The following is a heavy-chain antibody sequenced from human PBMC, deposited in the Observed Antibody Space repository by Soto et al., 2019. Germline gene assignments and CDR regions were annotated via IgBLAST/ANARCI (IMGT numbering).Heavy chain of an antibody. CDR3: ASTIAAAGTGYIFDY. CDR2: IYSGGST. J-gene: IGHJ4*02. V-gene: IGHV3-53*01. Sequence: LRLSCAASGFTVSSNYMSWVRQAPGKGLEWVSVIYSGGSTYYADSVKGRFTISRDNSKNTLYLQMNSLRAEDTAVYYCASTIAAAGTGYIFDYWGQGTLVTVSS. D-gene: IGHD6-13*01. CDR1: GFTVSSNY.